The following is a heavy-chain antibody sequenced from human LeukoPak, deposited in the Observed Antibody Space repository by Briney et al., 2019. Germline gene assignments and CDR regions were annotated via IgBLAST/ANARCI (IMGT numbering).Heavy chain of an antibody. CDR2: IYYFGAT. J-gene: IGHJ4*02. CDR1: GGSINDTIHY. CDR3: ARGIYDTLTGPVGF. Sequence: PSETLSLTCTVSGGSINDTIHYWGWIRQPPGKGLEWIGSIYYFGATYYNPSLKSRVTMSVDTSKNHFSLKLSSVTAADTAVYYCARGIYDTLTGPVGFWGQGTLVTVSS. V-gene: IGHV4-39*07. D-gene: IGHD3-9*01.